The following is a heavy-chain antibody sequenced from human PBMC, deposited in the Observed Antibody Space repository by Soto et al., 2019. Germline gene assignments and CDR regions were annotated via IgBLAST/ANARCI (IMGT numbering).Heavy chain of an antibody. D-gene: IGHD2-21*01. V-gene: IGHV1-69*01. CDR3: AREGDTIPALDI. J-gene: IGHJ3*02. Sequence: QVQLVQSGAEVKKPGSSVKVSCKASGGTFSSYAISWVRQAPGQGLEWMGGIIPIFGTAHYAQKFQGRVTITADDSTSTAYIELSSLRSEDTAVYYCAREGDTIPALDIWGQGTMVTVSS. CDR2: IIPIFGTA. CDR1: GGTFSSYA.